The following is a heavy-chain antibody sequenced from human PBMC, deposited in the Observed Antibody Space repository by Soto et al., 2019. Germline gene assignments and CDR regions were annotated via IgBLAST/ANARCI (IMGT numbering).Heavy chain of an antibody. J-gene: IGHJ4*02. CDR3: ARQAVALSRIDY. Sequence: QLQLQESGPGLVKPSETLSLTCTVSGGSISSSSYYWGWIRQPPGKGLEWIGSIYYSGSTYYNPSLKSRVTISVDTSKNQFSLKLSSVTAADTAVYYCARQAVALSRIDYWGQGTLVTVSS. D-gene: IGHD6-19*01. CDR2: IYYSGST. CDR1: GGSISSSSYY. V-gene: IGHV4-39*01.